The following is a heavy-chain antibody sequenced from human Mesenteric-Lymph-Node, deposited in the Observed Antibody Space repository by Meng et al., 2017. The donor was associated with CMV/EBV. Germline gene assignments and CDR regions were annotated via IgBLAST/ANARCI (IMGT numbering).Heavy chain of an antibody. V-gene: IGHV4-34*01. CDR3: ARHQRWLKSEGGFNY. Sequence: QVQLQQGGAGLWKPSATLSLTCAVYGGSFSGYYWSWIRQPPGKGLEWIGEINHSGSTNYNPSLKSRVTISVDTSKNQFSLKLSSVTAADTAVYYCARHQRWLKSEGGFNYWGQGTLVTVSS. CDR2: INHSGST. CDR1: GGSFSGYY. D-gene: IGHD4-23*01. J-gene: IGHJ4*02.